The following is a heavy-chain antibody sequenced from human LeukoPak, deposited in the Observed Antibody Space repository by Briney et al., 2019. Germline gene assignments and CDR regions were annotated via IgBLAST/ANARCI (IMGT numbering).Heavy chain of an antibody. CDR2: IYYSGST. J-gene: IGHJ4*02. CDR1: GGSISSSSYY. D-gene: IGHD2-2*01. V-gene: IGHV4-39*01. Sequence: SETLSLTCTVSGGSISSSSYYWGWIRQPPGKGLEWIGCIYYSGSTYYNPSLKSRVTISVDTSKNQFSLKLSSVTAADTAVYYCARRAISTGDYFDYWGQGTPVTVSS. CDR3: ARRAISTGDYFDY.